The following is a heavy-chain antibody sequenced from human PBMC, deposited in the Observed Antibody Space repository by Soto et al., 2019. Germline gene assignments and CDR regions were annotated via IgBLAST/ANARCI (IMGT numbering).Heavy chain of an antibody. CDR2: ISAYNGNT. Sequence: GASVKVSCKASGYTFTSCGISWVRQAPGQGLEWMGWISAYNGNTNYAQKLQGRVTMTTDTSTSTAYMELRSLRSDDTAVYYCARDWARDIVVVPAAISGDYWGQGTLVTVSS. CDR1: GYTFTSCG. V-gene: IGHV1-18*01. D-gene: IGHD2-2*01. CDR3: ARDWARDIVVVPAAISGDY. J-gene: IGHJ4*02.